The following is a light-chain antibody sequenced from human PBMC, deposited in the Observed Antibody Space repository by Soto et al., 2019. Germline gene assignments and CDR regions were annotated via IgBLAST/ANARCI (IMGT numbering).Light chain of an antibody. Sequence: ETVLTQSPGTLSLSPGERXTLSXXASQSVSSNYLAWYQQKPGQAPRLLIYGASTRATGIPDRFSGSGSGTDFTLTISRLEPEDFAVYYCXQFGRSPPSWTFGQGTKVEIK. V-gene: IGKV3-20*01. CDR2: GAS. J-gene: IGKJ1*01. CDR3: XQFGRSPPSWT. CDR1: QSVSSNY.